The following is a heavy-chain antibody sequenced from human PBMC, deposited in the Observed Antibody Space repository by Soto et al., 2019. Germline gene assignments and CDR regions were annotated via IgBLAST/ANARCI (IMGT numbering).Heavy chain of an antibody. CDR2: IYYSGST. Sequence: LETLSLTCTVSAGSISSYYWSWIRQPPGKGLEWIGYIYYSGSTNYNPSLKSRVTISVDTSKNQFSLKLSSVTAADTAVYYCARWAVAGLFDYWGQGTLVTVSS. D-gene: IGHD6-19*01. CDR1: AGSISSYY. V-gene: IGHV4-59*01. J-gene: IGHJ4*02. CDR3: ARWAVAGLFDY.